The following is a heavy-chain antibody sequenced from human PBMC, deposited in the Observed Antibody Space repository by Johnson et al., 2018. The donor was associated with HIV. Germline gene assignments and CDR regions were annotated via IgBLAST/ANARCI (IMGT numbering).Heavy chain of an antibody. CDR1: GFTFSSYW. CDR3: AREPEGWAFDI. Sequence: VHLVESGGGLVQPGGSLRLSCAASGFTFSSYWMNWVRQAPGKGLEWVSVIYSGGSTYYADSVKGRCTISRDNSKNTLYLQMNSLKTEDTAVYYCAREPEGWAFDIWGQGTMVTVSS. D-gene: IGHD2-15*01. J-gene: IGHJ3*02. V-gene: IGHV3-66*01. CDR2: IYSGGST.